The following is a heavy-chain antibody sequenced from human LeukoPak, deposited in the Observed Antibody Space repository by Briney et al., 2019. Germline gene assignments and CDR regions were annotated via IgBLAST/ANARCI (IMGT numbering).Heavy chain of an antibody. CDR2: IIPIFGTA. D-gene: IGHD1-26*01. Sequence: ASVKVSCKASGGTFNSYAISWVRQAPGQGLEWMGRIIPIFGTANYAQKFQGRVTITTDESTSTAYMELSSLRSEDTAVYYCARDNRRLLQPFDYWGQGTLVTVSS. CDR1: GGTFNSYA. V-gene: IGHV1-69*05. CDR3: ARDNRRLLQPFDY. J-gene: IGHJ4*02.